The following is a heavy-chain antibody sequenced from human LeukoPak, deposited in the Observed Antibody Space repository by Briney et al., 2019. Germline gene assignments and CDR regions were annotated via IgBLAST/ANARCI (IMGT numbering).Heavy chain of an antibody. CDR3: ARGYYDSSGYSLWGYDY. D-gene: IGHD3-22*01. CDR2: IYYSGST. CDR1: GGSISSGGYY. V-gene: IGHV4-31*03. Sequence: SETLSLTCTVSGGSISSGGYYWSWIRQHPGKGLEWIGYIYYSGSTYYNPSLKSRVTISVDTSKNQFSLKLNSVTAADTAVYYCARGYYDSSGYSLWGYDYWGQGTLVTVSS. J-gene: IGHJ4*02.